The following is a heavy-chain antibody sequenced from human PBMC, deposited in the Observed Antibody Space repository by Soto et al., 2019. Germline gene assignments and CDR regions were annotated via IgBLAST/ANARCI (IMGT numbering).Heavy chain of an antibody. CDR1: GGSFSSYY. D-gene: IGHD3-3*02. CDR3: ARDRRYYHFWSGYQNERPYGMDV. Sequence: RSLTCAVYGGSFSSYYWTWIRQAPGKGLEWIGEINHSGGTNDNASLKSRVTISVDTSKNQFSLILYSVTAADTAVYYCARDRRYYHFWSGYQNERPYGMDVWGQGTTVTVSS. V-gene: IGHV4-34*01. J-gene: IGHJ6*02. CDR2: INHSGGT.